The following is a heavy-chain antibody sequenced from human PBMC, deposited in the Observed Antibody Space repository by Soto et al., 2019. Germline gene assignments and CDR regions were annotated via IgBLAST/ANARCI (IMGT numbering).Heavy chain of an antibody. CDR1: GGSFSGYY. J-gene: IGHJ6*03. CDR3: ARRGRKWVTTDYYYYMDV. CDR2: INHSGST. Sequence: SETLSLTCAVYGGSFSGYYWSWIRQPPGKGLEWIGEINHSGSTNYNPSLKSRVTISVGTSKNQFSLKLSSVTAADTAVYYCARRGRKWVTTDYYYYMDVWGKGTTVTVSS. D-gene: IGHD4-17*01. V-gene: IGHV4-34*01.